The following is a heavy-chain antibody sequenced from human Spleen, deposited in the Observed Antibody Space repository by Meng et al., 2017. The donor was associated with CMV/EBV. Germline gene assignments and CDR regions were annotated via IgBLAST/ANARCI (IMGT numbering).Heavy chain of an antibody. CDR3: AKDRYYYDSSGTDY. CDR1: GFTFSSYA. V-gene: IGHV3-30-3*01. J-gene: IGHJ4*02. D-gene: IGHD3-22*01. Sequence: GESLKISCAASGFTFSSYAMHWDRQAPGKGLEWVAVISYDGSNKYYADSVKGRFTISRDNSKNTLYLQMNSLRAEDTALYYCAKDRYYYDSSGTDYWGQGTLVTVSS. CDR2: ISYDGSNK.